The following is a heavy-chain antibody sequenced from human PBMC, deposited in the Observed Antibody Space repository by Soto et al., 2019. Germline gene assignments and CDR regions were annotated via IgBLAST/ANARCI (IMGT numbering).Heavy chain of an antibody. CDR2: IWNDGSRK. Sequence: QVQLVESGGGVVQPGRSLRLSCAASGFSFSSYGMHWVRQARGKGLEWVAIIWNDGSRKYYADSVKGRFTISRDNSKDTLYLQMDSLRAEDTAIYHCASSYIDSRGYYYFDYWGQGTLVTVSS. CDR3: ASSYIDSRGYYYFDY. D-gene: IGHD3-22*01. J-gene: IGHJ4*02. V-gene: IGHV3-33*01. CDR1: GFSFSSYG.